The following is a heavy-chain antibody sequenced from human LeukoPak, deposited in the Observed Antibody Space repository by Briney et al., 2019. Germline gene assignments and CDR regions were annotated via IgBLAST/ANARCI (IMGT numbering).Heavy chain of an antibody. V-gene: IGHV3-30*18. J-gene: IGHJ4*02. Sequence: GRSLRLSCAASGFTFSSYGMHWVRQAPGKGLEWVAVISYDGSNKYYADSVKGRFTISRDNSKNTLYLQMNSLRAEDTAVYYCAKDQGDYYGSGSYPLDYWGQGTLVTVSS. CDR1: GFTFSSYG. D-gene: IGHD3-10*01. CDR3: AKDQGDYYGSGSYPLDY. CDR2: ISYDGSNK.